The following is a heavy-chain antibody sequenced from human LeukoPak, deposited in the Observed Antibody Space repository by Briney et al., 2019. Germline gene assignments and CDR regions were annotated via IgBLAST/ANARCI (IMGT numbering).Heavy chain of an antibody. CDR2: ITPSGESA. CDR3: PYSAWDV. CDR1: GFTFNTFH. Sequence: SGGSLTLPCTASGFTFNTFHMSWVRQAPGKGLEWVSSITPSGESANYADSVKGRFTISRDNSKNMLYLQMNSLRAEDTAVDYCPYSAWDVWGKGTTVTVSS. J-gene: IGHJ6*04. D-gene: IGHD5-18*01. V-gene: IGHV3-23*01.